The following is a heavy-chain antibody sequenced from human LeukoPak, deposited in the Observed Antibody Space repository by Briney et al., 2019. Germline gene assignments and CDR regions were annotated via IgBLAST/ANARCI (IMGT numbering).Heavy chain of an antibody. Sequence: PGGSLRLSCAASGFTFSSYAMSWVRQAPGKGLEWVSAISGSGGSTYYADSVKGRFTISRDNSKNTLYLQMNSLKIEDTAVYYCATDLAAMVRAVDYWGQGTLVTVSS. CDR2: ISGSGGST. J-gene: IGHJ4*02. CDR1: GFTFSSYA. CDR3: ATDLAAMVRAVDY. D-gene: IGHD5-18*01. V-gene: IGHV3-23*01.